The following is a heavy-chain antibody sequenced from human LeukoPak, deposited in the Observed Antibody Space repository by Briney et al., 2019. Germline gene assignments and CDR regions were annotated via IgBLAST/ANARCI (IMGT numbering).Heavy chain of an antibody. J-gene: IGHJ3*02. CDR2: ISSSSSYT. CDR1: GFTFSSYS. D-gene: IGHD2-2*01. Sequence: GGSLRLSCAASGFTFSSYSMNWVRQAPGKGLEWVSYISSSSSYTNYADSVKGRFTISRDNAKNSLYLQMNSLRAEGTAVYYCARVLEGPYQLLLWMATTDAFDIWGQGTMVTVSS. V-gene: IGHV3-21*05. CDR3: ARVLEGPYQLLLWMATTDAFDI.